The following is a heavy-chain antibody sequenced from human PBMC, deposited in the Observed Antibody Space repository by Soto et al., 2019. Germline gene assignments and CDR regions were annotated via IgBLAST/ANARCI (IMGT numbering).Heavy chain of an antibody. V-gene: IGHV4-38-2*02. CDR3: ARDLSSVYDSYYFDY. J-gene: IGHJ4*02. CDR1: GYFICSGYY. D-gene: IGHD3-22*01. CDR2: IDYSGKT. Sequence: SETLSLTCSVSGYFICSGYYWGWARQTPGKGLEWLGCIDYSGKTYKNPSLKSRVSASVDLSQNQFSLNLRSVTAADTAVYFCARDLSSVYDSYYFDYWGQGTLVTVSS.